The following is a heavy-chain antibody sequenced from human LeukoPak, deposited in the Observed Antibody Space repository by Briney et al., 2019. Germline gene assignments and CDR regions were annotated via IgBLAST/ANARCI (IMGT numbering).Heavy chain of an antibody. Sequence: GGSLRLSCAASGFPFDDYGMSWVRLAPGKGLEWVSGVSWNGAYTEYADSVRGRFTISRDNAKKSLCLQMNSLRVDDTALYYCARRKGPYGSGTYYDSWGQGTLVSVSS. CDR3: ARRKGPYGSGTYYDS. V-gene: IGHV3-20*04. J-gene: IGHJ4*02. D-gene: IGHD3-10*01. CDR1: GFPFDDYG. CDR2: VSWNGAYT.